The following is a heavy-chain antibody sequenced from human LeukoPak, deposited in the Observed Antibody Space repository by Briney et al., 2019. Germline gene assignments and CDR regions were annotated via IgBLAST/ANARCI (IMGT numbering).Heavy chain of an antibody. CDR1: GFTFSSYA. Sequence: GGSLRLSCAASGFTFSSYATSWVRQAPGKGLEWVSAISGSGGSTYYADSVKGRFTISRDNSKNTLYLQMNSLRAEDTAVYYCAKDRWFGELSTYWGQGTLVTVSS. J-gene: IGHJ4*02. CDR2: ISGSGGST. V-gene: IGHV3-23*01. CDR3: AKDRWFGELSTY. D-gene: IGHD3-10*01.